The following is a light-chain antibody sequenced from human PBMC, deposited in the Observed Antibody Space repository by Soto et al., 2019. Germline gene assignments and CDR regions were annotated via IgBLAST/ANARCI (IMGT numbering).Light chain of an antibody. CDR3: SSYTSSSTLGV. V-gene: IGLV2-14*01. CDR1: SSDVGGYNY. J-gene: IGLJ1*01. CDR2: DVS. Sequence: ALTQPASVSGSPGQSITISCTGTSSDVGGYNYVSWYQQHPGKAPKLMIYDVSNRPSGVSNRFSGSKSGNTASLTISGLQAEDEADYYCSSYTSSSTLGVFGTGTQLTVL.